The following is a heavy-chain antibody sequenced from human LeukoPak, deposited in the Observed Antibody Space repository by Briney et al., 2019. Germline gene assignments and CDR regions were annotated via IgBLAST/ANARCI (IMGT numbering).Heavy chain of an antibody. Sequence: GGSLRLSCAASGFTFSSYAMSWVHQAPGKGLEWVSAISGSGGSTYYADSVKGRFTISRDNSKNTLYLQMNSLRAEDTAVYYCAKSPDYDILTGYYGYWGQGTLVTVSS. CDR3: AKSPDYDILTGYYGY. J-gene: IGHJ4*02. CDR2: ISGSGGST. D-gene: IGHD3-9*01. V-gene: IGHV3-23*01. CDR1: GFTFSSYA.